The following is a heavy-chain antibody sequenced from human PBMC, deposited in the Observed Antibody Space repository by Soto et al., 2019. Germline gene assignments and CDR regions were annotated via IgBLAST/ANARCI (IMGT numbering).Heavy chain of an antibody. CDR3: AAERCSGGNCKYSFYYGLDV. D-gene: IGHD2-15*01. V-gene: IGHV1-58*01. J-gene: IGHJ6*02. Sequence: QMQLVQSGPEVKKPGTSVKVSCKTSGFTFTTSAVQWVRQARGQRLEWIGWIVVGSGNTNYAQKFQERVTITRDMSTSTAYMELSSLRSEDTAMYYCAAERCSGGNCKYSFYYGLDVWGQGTTVTVSS. CDR1: GFTFTTSA. CDR2: IVVGSGNT.